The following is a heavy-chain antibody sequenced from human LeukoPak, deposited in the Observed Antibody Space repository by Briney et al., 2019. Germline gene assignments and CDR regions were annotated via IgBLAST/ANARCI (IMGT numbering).Heavy chain of an antibody. D-gene: IGHD2-15*01. Sequence: GGSLRLSCAASGFTFSDYWMSWVRQAPGKGLEWVANIKQDESEKYYVDSVKGRFTISRDNTKNSLYLQMNSLRAEDTAVYYCARSLKLRYCSGGSCYSYSSFDYWGQGTLVTVSS. J-gene: IGHJ4*02. CDR2: IKQDESEK. V-gene: IGHV3-7*01. CDR1: GFTFSDYW. CDR3: ARSLKLRYCSGGSCYSYSSFDY.